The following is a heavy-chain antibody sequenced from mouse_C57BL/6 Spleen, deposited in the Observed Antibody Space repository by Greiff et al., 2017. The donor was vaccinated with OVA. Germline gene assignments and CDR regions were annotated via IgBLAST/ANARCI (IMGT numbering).Heavy chain of an antibody. CDR2: IWRGGST. J-gene: IGHJ4*01. CDR3: AKNTGTAQATLAMDY. V-gene: IGHV2-5*01. Sequence: VQLQQSGPGLVQPSQSLSITCTVSGFSLTSYGVHWVRQSPGKGLEWLGVIWRGGSTDYNAAFMSRLSITKDNSKSQVFFKMNSLQADDTAIYYCAKNTGTAQATLAMDYWGQGTSVTVSS. CDR1: GFSLTSYG. D-gene: IGHD3-2*02.